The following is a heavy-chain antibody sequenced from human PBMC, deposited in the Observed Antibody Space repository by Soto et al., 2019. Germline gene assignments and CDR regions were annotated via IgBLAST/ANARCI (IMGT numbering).Heavy chain of an antibody. CDR2: ISGSGGST. Sequence: LRLSCAASGFTFSSYAMSWVRQAPGKGLEWVSAISGSGGSTYYADSVKGRFTISRDNSKNTLYLQMNSLRAGDTAVYYCAKGSGGGSSSSDYYFDYWGQGTLVTVSS. V-gene: IGHV3-23*01. J-gene: IGHJ4*02. CDR1: GFTFSSYA. CDR3: AKGSGGGSSSSDYYFDY. D-gene: IGHD6-6*01.